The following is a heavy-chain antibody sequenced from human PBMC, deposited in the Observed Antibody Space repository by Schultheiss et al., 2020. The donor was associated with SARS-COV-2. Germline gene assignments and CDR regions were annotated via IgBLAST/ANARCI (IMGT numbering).Heavy chain of an antibody. Sequence: SVKVSCKASGFTFTSSAVQWVRQARGQRLEWIGWIVVGSGNTNYAQKFQGRVTMTEDTSTDTAYMELSSLRSEDTAVYYCAADSGANDAFDIWGQGTMVTVSS. V-gene: IGHV1-58*01. CDR1: GFTFTSSA. D-gene: IGHD3-10*01. CDR2: IVVGSGNT. J-gene: IGHJ3*02. CDR3: AADSGANDAFDI.